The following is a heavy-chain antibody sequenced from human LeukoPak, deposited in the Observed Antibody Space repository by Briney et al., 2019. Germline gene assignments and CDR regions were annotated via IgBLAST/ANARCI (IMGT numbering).Heavy chain of an antibody. V-gene: IGHV3-48*03. CDR1: GFTFSSYE. D-gene: IGHD3-10*02. CDR2: ISSSGSTI. Sequence: GGSLRLSCAASGFTFSSYEMNWVRQAPGKGLEWVSYISSSGSTIYYANSVKGRFTISRDNAKNSLYLQMNSLRAEDTAVYYCAELGITMIGGVWGKGTTITISS. CDR3: AELGITMIGGV. J-gene: IGHJ6*04.